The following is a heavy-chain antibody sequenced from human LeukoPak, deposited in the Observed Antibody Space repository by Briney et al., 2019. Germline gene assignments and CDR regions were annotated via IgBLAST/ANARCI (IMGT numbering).Heavy chain of an antibody. CDR1: GGSVSSGSYY. V-gene: IGHV4-61*01. Sequence: PSETLSLTCTVSGGSVSSGSYYWNWIRQSPGKGLEWMGYIDYSGSTNYNPSLKSRVTISVDTSNNQISLKLTSVTSADTAVYYCARGDEYGTFYAMDVWGQGTTVAVSS. D-gene: IGHD4-17*01. J-gene: IGHJ6*02. CDR2: IDYSGST. CDR3: ARGDEYGTFYAMDV.